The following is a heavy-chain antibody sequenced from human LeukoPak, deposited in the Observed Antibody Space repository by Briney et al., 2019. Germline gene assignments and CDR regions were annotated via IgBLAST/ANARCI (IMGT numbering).Heavy chain of an antibody. CDR2: IKQDGSEK. J-gene: IGHJ4*02. CDR3: ARGWPLDY. CDR1: GFTFSNYS. Sequence: GGSLRLSCAASGFTFSNYSMNWVRQAPGKGLEWVANIKQDGSEKYYVDSVKGRFTISRDNAKNSLYLQMNSLRAEDTAVYYCARGWPLDYWGQGTLVTVSS. V-gene: IGHV3-7*01. D-gene: IGHD6-13*01.